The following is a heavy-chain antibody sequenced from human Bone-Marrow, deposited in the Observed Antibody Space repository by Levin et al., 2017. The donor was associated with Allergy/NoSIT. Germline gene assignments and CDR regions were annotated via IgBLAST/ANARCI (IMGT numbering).Heavy chain of an antibody. CDR1: GFPFRHYG. J-gene: IGHJ4*02. V-gene: IGHV3-33*01. CDR3: ARDRSGTYFLF. D-gene: IGHD3-10*01. Sequence: GGSLRLSCDASGFPFRHYGMHWVRQSPGKGLEWVASILYDGSNQYYADSVKGRFTISRDNSKNTVSLQMNSLSADDTAMYYCARDRSGTYFLFWGQGTLVTVSS. CDR2: ILYDGSNQ.